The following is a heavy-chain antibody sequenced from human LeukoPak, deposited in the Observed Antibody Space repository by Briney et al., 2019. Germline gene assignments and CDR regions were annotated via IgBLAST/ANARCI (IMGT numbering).Heavy chain of an antibody. V-gene: IGHV4-61*02. CDR1: GGSISSGSYY. CDR3: ANSGYYDAFDI. Sequence: SETLSLTCTVSGGSISSGSYYWSWIRQPAGKGLEWIGRIYTSGSTNYNPSLKSRVTISVDTSKNQFSLKLSSVTAADTAVYYCANSGYYDAFDIWGQGTMVTASS. D-gene: IGHD3-22*01. CDR2: IYTSGST. J-gene: IGHJ3*02.